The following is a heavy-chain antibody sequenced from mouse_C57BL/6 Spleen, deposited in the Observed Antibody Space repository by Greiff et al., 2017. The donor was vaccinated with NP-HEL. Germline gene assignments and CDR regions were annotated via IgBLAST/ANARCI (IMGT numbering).Heavy chain of an antibody. CDR1: GYTFTSYW. CDR3: ARGGLGYGYDWFAY. CDR2: INPSNGGT. Sequence: QVQLQQPGTELVKPGASVKLSCKASGYTFTSYWMHWVKQRPGQGLEWLGHINPSNGGTNYNEKFKSKATLTVDKSSSTAYMQLSSLTSEDSAVYYCARGGLGYGYDWFAYWGQGTLVTVSA. V-gene: IGHV1-53*01. J-gene: IGHJ3*01. D-gene: IGHD2-2*01.